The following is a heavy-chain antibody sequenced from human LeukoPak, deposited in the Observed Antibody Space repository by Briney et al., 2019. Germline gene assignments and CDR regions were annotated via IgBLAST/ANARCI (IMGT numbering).Heavy chain of an antibody. V-gene: IGHV4-39*07. CDR2: INHSGST. Sequence: SQTLSLTCTVSGGSISSGSYYWSWIRQPPGKGLEWIGEINHSGSTNYNPSLKSRVTISVDTSKNQFSLKLSSVTAADTAVYYCASTIAYCGGDCYSTAWFDPWGQGTLVTVSS. J-gene: IGHJ5*02. CDR1: GGSISSGSYY. D-gene: IGHD2-21*02. CDR3: ASTIAYCGGDCYSTAWFDP.